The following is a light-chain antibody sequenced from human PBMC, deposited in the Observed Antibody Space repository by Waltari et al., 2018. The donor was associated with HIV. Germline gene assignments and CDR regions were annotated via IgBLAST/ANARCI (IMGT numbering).Light chain of an antibody. V-gene: IGKV1-39*01. J-gene: IGKJ1*01. Sequence: IQMTQSPSSLSASVGDRVSITCRASQSISSFLNWYQQKPGKAPKLLVYAASTGQSGVPSRFSGSGSGTDFTLTIDSLQPEDFATYSCQQSYSMPWTFGQGTKVEIK. CDR1: QSISSF. CDR3: QQSYSMPWT. CDR2: AAS.